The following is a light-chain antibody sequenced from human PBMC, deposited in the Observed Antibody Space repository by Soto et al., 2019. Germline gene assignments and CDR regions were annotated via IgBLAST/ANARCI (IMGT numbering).Light chain of an antibody. Sequence: EIGMTQSQATLSVSPGERATLTCRASQSVNSNLAWYQQKPGQAPRLLIYGASTRATGIPARFSGSGSGTEFTLTISSLQSEDFAVYYCQQYNNWPRTFGQGTKVEIK. CDR2: GAS. V-gene: IGKV3-15*01. CDR1: QSVNSN. CDR3: QQYNNWPRT. J-gene: IGKJ1*01.